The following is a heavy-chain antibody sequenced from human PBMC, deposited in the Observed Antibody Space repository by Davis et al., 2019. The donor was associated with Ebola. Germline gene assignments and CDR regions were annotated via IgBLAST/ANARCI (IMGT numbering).Heavy chain of an antibody. Sequence: AASVKVSCKASGYTFTGYYMHWVRQAPGQGLEWMGWINPSGGSTSYAQKFQGRVTMTRDTSTSTVYMELSSLRSEDTAVYYCARTGVTTVVIGDWYFDLWGRGTLVTVSS. V-gene: IGHV1-46*01. CDR1: GYTFTGYY. CDR3: ARTGVTTVVIGDWYFDL. CDR2: INPSGGST. D-gene: IGHD4-23*01. J-gene: IGHJ2*01.